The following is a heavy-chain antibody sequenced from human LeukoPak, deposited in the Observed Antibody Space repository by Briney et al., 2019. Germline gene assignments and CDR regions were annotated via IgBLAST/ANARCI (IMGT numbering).Heavy chain of an antibody. V-gene: IGHV1-8*01. CDR1: GYTFSNYD. CDR3: ARVAQIIGRTTCYALDY. Sequence: GASVKVSCKASGYTFSNYDINWVRQASGQGLEWMGWMSPKSGNTDYAQTFQGRVTMTRNTSTRTFFMELTSLTSDDTAVYYCARVAQIIGRTTCYALDYWGQGSLVTVSS. J-gene: IGHJ4*02. CDR2: MSPKSGNT. D-gene: IGHD2-2*01.